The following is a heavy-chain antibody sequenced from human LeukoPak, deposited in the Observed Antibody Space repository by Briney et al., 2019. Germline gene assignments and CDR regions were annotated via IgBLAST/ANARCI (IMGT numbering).Heavy chain of an antibody. D-gene: IGHD6-19*01. CDR2: IYYSGST. J-gene: IGHJ5*02. CDR1: GGSISSSSYY. CDR3: ARQFWATPGIAVAAPGWFDP. Sequence: SETLSLTCTVSGGSISSSSYYWGWLRQPPGTGLEWIGSIYYSGSTYYNPSLKSRVTISVDTSKNQFSLKLSSVTAADTAVYYCARQFWATPGIAVAAPGWFDPWGQGTLVTVSS. V-gene: IGHV4-39*01.